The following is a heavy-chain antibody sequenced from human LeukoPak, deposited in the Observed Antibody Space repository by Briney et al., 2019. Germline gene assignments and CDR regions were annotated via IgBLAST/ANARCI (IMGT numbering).Heavy chain of an antibody. CDR1: GFSFSGYA. J-gene: IGHJ4*02. V-gene: IGHV3-23*01. CDR3: AKGSRGYTNYYFDY. CDR2: ISGSGAST. D-gene: IGHD2-2*02. Sequence: GGSLRLSCASSGFSFSGYAMIWVRQAPGKGLELVSTISGSGASTFYADSVRGRFITSKDIPSNTVYLQMNSLRAEDAAVYYCAKGSRGYTNYYFDYWGQGTLVTVSS.